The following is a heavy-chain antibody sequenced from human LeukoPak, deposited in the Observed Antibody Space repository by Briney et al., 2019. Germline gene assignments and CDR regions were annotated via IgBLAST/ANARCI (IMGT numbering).Heavy chain of an antibody. CDR3: ARDLSSGWYYFDY. Sequence: SVKVSCKASGGTFSSYAISWVRQAPGQGLEWMGGIIPIFGKANYAQKFQGRVTITADKSTSTAYMELSSLRSEDTAVYYCARDLSSGWYYFDYWGQGTLVTVSS. CDR1: GGTFSSYA. J-gene: IGHJ4*02. V-gene: IGHV1-69*06. D-gene: IGHD6-19*01. CDR2: IIPIFGKA.